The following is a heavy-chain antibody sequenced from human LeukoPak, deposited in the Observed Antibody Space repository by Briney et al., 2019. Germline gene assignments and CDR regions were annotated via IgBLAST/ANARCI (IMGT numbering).Heavy chain of an antibody. J-gene: IGHJ5*02. D-gene: IGHD1-26*01. CDR2: INPNSGGT. V-gene: IGHV1-2*02. CDR3: ARDSGSYYDRFDP. Sequence: ASVKVSCKASGYTFTGYYMHWVRQAPGQGLEWMGWINPNSGGTNYAQKFQGRVTMTRDTSISTAYMELSRLRSDDTAVYYCARDSGSYYDRFDPWGQGTLVTVSS. CDR1: GYTFTGYY.